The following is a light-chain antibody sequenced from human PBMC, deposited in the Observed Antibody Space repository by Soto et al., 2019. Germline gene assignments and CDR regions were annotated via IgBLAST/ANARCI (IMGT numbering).Light chain of an antibody. CDR3: QQYNSYWT. Sequence: DIQMTQSPSTLSASVGDRVTITCRASQSISNWVAWYQQKPGQAPNLLIYKASSLESGVPSRFSGSGSGTAFTLTISSLQPDEFATYYCQQYNSYWTFGHGTKVEIK. V-gene: IGKV1-5*03. CDR1: QSISNW. CDR2: KAS. J-gene: IGKJ1*01.